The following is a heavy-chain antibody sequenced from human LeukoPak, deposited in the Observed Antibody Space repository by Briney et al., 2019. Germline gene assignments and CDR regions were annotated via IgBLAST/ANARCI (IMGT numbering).Heavy chain of an antibody. CDR2: IKPDGTET. CDR1: GFTFSNYW. CDR3: VFRKMPLPY. Sequence: GGSLRLSCAASGFTFSNYWMHWVRQAPGKGLEWVANIKPDGTETHYVDSVKGRFTISRDNAKSSLYLQMNSLRAEDTAVYYCVFRKMPLPYWGQGTTVTVSS. J-gene: IGHJ6*02. V-gene: IGHV3-7*02. D-gene: IGHD1-14*01.